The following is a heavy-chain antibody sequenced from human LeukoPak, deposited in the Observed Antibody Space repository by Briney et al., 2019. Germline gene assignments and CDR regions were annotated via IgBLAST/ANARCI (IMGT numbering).Heavy chain of an antibody. J-gene: IGHJ4*02. Sequence: PGGSLRLSCAASGFTFSSYWMSWVRQAPGKGLEWVANIKQDGSEKYYVDSVKGRFTISRDNAKNSLYLQVNSLRAEDTAVYYCARVSSRYSPLIGCLDYWGQGTLVTVSS. CDR3: ARVSSRYSPLIGCLDY. D-gene: IGHD2-21*01. CDR2: IKQDGSEK. CDR1: GFTFSSYW. V-gene: IGHV3-7*01.